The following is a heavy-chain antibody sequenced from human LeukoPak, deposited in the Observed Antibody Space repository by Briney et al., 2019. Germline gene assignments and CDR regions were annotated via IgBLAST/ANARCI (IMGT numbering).Heavy chain of an antibody. Sequence: PGGSLRLSCAASGFTVSSNYMSWVRQAPGKGLEWVSLIYSGGSTYYADSVKGRFTISRDNSKNTLYLQMNSLRAEDTAVYYCARLPGRFDSSSWYGYYWGQGTLVTVSS. J-gene: IGHJ4*02. D-gene: IGHD6-13*01. V-gene: IGHV3-53*01. CDR1: GFTVSSNY. CDR3: ARLPGRFDSSSWYGYY. CDR2: IYSGGST.